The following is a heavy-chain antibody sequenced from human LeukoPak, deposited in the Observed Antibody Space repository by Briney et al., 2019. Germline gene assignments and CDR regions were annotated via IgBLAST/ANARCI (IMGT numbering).Heavy chain of an antibody. J-gene: IGHJ6*02. CDR2: MNPNSGNT. V-gene: IGHV1-8*01. CDR1: GYTFTSYE. CDR3: ARGRSYCSSTSCYILEMGYYYYYGMDV. D-gene: IGHD2-2*02. Sequence: VASVNVPFTASGYTFTSYEINWVRQATGQGLEWMGWMNPNSGNTGYAQKFQGRVTMTRNTSISTAYMELSSLRSEDTAVYYCARGRSYCSSTSCYILEMGYYYYYGMDVWGQGTTVTVSS.